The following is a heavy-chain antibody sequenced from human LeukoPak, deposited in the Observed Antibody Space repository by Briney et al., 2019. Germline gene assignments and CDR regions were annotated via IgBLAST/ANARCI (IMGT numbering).Heavy chain of an antibody. CDR2: INPSGGST. V-gene: IGHV1-46*01. J-gene: IGHJ4*02. CDR1: GYTFTSYY. Sequence: ASVKVSCKASGYTFTSYYMHWVRRAPGQGLEWMGIINPSGGSTSYAQKFQGRVTMTRDTSTSTVYMELSSLRSEDTAVYYCARGTYYYDSSGYPTDDDYWGQGTLVTVSS. D-gene: IGHD3-22*01. CDR3: ARGTYYYDSSGYPTDDDY.